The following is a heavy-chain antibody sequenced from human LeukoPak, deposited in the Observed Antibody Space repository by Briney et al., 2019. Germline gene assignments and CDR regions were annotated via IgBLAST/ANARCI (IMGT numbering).Heavy chain of an antibody. CDR1: GGSISGYY. J-gene: IGHJ4*02. CDR2: IYYSGCT. D-gene: IGHD1-7*01. CDR3: AREKITGTTDYFDY. V-gene: IGHV4-59*01. Sequence: SETLSLTCTVSGGSISGYYWSWIRQPPGKGLEWIGYIYYSGCTNYNPSLKSRVTISVDTSKNQFSLKLSSVTAADTAVYYCAREKITGTTDYFDYWGQGTLVTVSS.